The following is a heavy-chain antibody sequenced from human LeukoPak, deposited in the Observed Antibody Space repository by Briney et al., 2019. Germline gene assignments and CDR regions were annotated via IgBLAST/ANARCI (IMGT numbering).Heavy chain of an antibody. CDR3: ATDRDFPDYGDFILPDY. CDR1: GGTFSSYA. Sequence: SAVKVTGKGSGGTFSSYANSMVRPAPGQGLGWVGRIIPILGIANYAQKFQGRVTITADKTTSTAYMELRSLRSEDTAVYYCATDRDFPDYGDFILPDYWGQGTLATVSS. J-gene: IGHJ4*02. D-gene: IGHD4-17*01. V-gene: IGHV1-69*04. CDR2: IIPILGIA.